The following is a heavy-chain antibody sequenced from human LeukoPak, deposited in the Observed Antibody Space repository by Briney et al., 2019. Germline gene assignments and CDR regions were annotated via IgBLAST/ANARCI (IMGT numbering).Heavy chain of an antibody. D-gene: IGHD6-19*01. CDR3: ARDRPGGSGWPTDNFDC. V-gene: IGHV1-2*02. Sequence: ASVKVSCKASGYTFTGYYMHWVRQAPGQGLEWMGWINPNSGGTNYAQKFQGRVTMTRDTSISTAYMELSRLRSDDTAVYYCARDRPGGSGWPTDNFDCWGQGTLVTVSS. CDR2: INPNSGGT. CDR1: GYTFTGYY. J-gene: IGHJ4*02.